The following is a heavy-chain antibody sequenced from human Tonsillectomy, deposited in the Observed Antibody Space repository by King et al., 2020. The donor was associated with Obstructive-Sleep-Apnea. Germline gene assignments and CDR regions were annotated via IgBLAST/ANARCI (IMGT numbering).Heavy chain of an antibody. D-gene: IGHD1-26*01. CDR3: ATYGLVGSIGYFEY. J-gene: IGHJ4*02. Sequence: QLVQSGAEVKKPGASVKVSCKASGYTFTAYYMHWVRQAPGQGLEWMGWINPNSGGTIYAQKFQDRVTVTRDMSISTAYMELSRLRSDDTAVYHCATYGLVGSIGYFEYWGQGTLVTVSS. V-gene: IGHV1-2*02. CDR2: INPNSGGT. CDR1: GYTFTAYY.